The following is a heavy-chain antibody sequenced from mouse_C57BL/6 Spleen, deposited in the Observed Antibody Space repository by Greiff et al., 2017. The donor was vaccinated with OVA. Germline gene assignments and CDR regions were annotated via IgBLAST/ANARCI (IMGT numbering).Heavy chain of an antibody. CDR2: IDPENGDT. V-gene: IGHV14-4*01. CDR3: TTTVTTVVATRGFAY. J-gene: IGHJ3*01. CDR1: GFNIKDDY. Sequence: VQLKESGAELVRPGASVKLSCTASGFNIKDDYMHWVKQRPEQGLEWIGWIDPENGDTEYASKFQGKATITADTSSNTAYLQLSSLTSEDTAVYYCTTTVTTVVATRGFAYWVQGTLVTVSA. D-gene: IGHD1-1*01.